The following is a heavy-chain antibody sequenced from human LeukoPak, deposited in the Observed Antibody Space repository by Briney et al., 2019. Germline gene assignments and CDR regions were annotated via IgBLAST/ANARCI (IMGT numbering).Heavy chain of an antibody. D-gene: IGHD5-18*01. V-gene: IGHV4-59*12. CDR3: ARDRVDTAMVTYFDY. CDR1: GGSISSYY. CDR2: IYHSGST. J-gene: IGHJ4*02. Sequence: SETPSLTCTVSGGSISSYYWSWIRQPPGKGLEWIGYIYHSGSTYYNPSLKSRVTISVDRSKNQFSLKLSSVTAADTAVYYCARDRVDTAMVTYFDYWGQGTLVTVSS.